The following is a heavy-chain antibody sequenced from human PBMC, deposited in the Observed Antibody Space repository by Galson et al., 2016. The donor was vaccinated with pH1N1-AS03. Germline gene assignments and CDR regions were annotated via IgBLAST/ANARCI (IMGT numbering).Heavy chain of an antibody. CDR1: GYTFTSYA. CDR2: INAGNGNT. CDR3: ASDRGSGYDSFDYYYGMDV. V-gene: IGHV1-3*01. D-gene: IGHD5-12*01. J-gene: IGHJ6*02. Sequence: SVKVSCKASGYTFTSYAMHWVRQAPGQRLEWMGWINAGNGNTKYSQKFQGRVTITRDTSASTAYMDLSSLRSEDTAVYYCASDRGSGYDSFDYYYGMDVWGQGTTVTVSS.